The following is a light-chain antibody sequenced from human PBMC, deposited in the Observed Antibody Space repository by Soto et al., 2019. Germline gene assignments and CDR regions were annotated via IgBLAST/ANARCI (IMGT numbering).Light chain of an antibody. Sequence: DIQLTQSPSFLSASVGDRITITCRASQSISSYLAWYQQKPGKAPKLLIYAASTLQSGVPSRFSGSGSGTEFTLTISSLQPEDFAVYYCQQLNSYPRTFGQGTKVEIK. CDR3: QQLNSYPRT. V-gene: IGKV1-9*01. CDR1: QSISSY. J-gene: IGKJ1*01. CDR2: AAS.